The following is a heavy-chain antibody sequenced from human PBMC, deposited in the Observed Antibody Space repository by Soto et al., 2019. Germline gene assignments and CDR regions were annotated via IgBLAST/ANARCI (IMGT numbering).Heavy chain of an antibody. CDR3: AADDYGDYVWYY. CDR2: IVVGSGNT. D-gene: IGHD4-17*01. V-gene: IGHV1-58*01. CDR1: GFTFTSSA. Sequence: SVKVSCKASGFTFTSSAVQWVRQARGQRLEWIGWIVVGSGNTNYAQKFQERVTITRDMSTSTAYMELSSLRSEDTAVYYCAADDYGDYVWYYWGQGTLVTVSS. J-gene: IGHJ4*02.